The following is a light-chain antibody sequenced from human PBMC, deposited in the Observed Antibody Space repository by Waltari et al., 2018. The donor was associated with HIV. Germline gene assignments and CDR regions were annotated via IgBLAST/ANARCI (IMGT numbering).Light chain of an antibody. CDR3: QQYYSTPLT. CDR1: ASVFYSSNNKNY. V-gene: IGKV4-1*01. CDR2: WAS. J-gene: IGKJ4*01. Sequence: IVMTQSPDSLPVSLGERATINCTSSASVFYSSNNKNYLSWYQQKPGQPPKLLIYWASSRESGVPDRFSGSGSETDFTRTISSLQAEDVAVYYCQQYYSTPLTFGGGTKVEIK.